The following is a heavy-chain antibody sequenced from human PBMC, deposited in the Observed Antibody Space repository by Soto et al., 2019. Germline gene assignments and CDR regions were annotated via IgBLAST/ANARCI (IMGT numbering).Heavy chain of an antibody. CDR3: ARDGEGKEAAAMVY. V-gene: IGHV1-3*01. J-gene: IGHJ4*02. Sequence: QVQLVQSGAEVKKPGASVRISCKASGYTITCCAMHWVRQAPGQRPEWMGWINAGDGDTKYSQNFQGRLTIIRDTYARTAHMGLSSLTSEDTAVYYSARDGEGKEAAAMVYWGQGTLVTVSS. CDR1: GYTITCCA. D-gene: IGHD2-2*01. CDR2: INAGDGDT.